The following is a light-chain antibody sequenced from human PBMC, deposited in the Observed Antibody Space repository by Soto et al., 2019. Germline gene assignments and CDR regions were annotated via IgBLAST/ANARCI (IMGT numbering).Light chain of an antibody. Sequence: EIVMTQSPATLSVSPGERATLSCRASQSVSSNLAWYQQKPGQAPRLLISGASTRATGIPGRFSGSGSGTEFTLPISSLQSEDFGVYYCQQYNFWPPWTFGQGTKVEIK. CDR3: QQYNFWPPWT. J-gene: IGKJ1*01. CDR1: QSVSSN. CDR2: GAS. V-gene: IGKV3-15*01.